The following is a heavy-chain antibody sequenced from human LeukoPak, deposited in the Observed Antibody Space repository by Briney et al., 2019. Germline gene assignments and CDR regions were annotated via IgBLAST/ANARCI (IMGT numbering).Heavy chain of an antibody. CDR2: ISGSGGST. CDR3: AKGRDTAIGIAAAGPFDY. CDR1: GFTFSSYA. D-gene: IGHD6-13*01. J-gene: IGHJ4*02. V-gene: IGHV3-23*01. Sequence: GGSLRLSCAASGFTFSSYAMSWVRQAPGKGLEWVSAISGSGGSTYYADSVKGRFTISRDNSKNTLYLQMNSLRAEDTAVYYCAKGRDTAIGIAAAGPFDYWGQGTLVTVSS.